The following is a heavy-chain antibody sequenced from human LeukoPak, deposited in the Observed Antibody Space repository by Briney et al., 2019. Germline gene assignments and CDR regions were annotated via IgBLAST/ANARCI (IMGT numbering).Heavy chain of an antibody. V-gene: IGHV3-30*02. J-gene: IGHJ4*02. D-gene: IGHD2-2*01. CDR3: AKDLCSSTSCYAFDY. CDR1: GFTFSSYG. CDR2: IRYDGSNK. Sequence: GGSLRLSCAASGFTFSSYGMHWVRQAPGKGLEWVAFIRYDGSNKYYADSVKGRFTISRDNSKNTLYLQMNSLRAEDTAAYYCAKDLCSSTSCYAFDYWGQRTLVTVSS.